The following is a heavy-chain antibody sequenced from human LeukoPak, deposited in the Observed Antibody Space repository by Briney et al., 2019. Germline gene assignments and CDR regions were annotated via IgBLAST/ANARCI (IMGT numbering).Heavy chain of an antibody. J-gene: IGHJ6*02. CDR2: ISPTRGGT. D-gene: IGHD3-10*01. V-gene: IGHV1-2*02. CDR1: GYSFTAYY. CDR3: ASLEYASGSSNSYYYYDGRDI. Sequence: GASVKVSYKASGYSFTAYYIHWVRQAPGQGLEWMGRISPTRGGTKYAQKFLGRVSMTRDTSISTSYMELSSLRPDDTAVYYCASLEYASGSSNSYYYYDGRDIWGQGTMVTVSS.